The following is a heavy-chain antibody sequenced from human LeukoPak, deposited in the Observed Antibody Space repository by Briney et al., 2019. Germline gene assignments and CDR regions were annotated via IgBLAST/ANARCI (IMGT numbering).Heavy chain of an antibody. CDR3: AREGTSSGWYPFDY. Sequence: GGSLRLSCAASGFTFSSYWMSWVRQAPGKGLEWVSVIYSGGSTYYADSVKGRFTISRDNSKNTLFLQMNSLRAEDTAVYYCAREGTSSGWYPFDYWGQGTLVTVSS. J-gene: IGHJ4*02. CDR1: GFTFSSYW. V-gene: IGHV3-53*01. D-gene: IGHD6-19*01. CDR2: IYSGGST.